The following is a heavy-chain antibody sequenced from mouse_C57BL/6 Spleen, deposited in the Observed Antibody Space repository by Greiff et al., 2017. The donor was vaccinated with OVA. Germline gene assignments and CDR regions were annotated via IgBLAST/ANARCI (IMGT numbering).Heavy chain of an antibody. CDR2: IWTGGGT. CDR1: GFSLTSYA. J-gene: IGHJ2*01. Sequence: VKLMESGPGLVAPSQSLSITCTVSGFSLTSYAISWVRQPPGKGLEWLGVIWTGGGTNYNSALKSRLSISKDNSKSQVFLKMNSLQTDDTARYYCARSPYYYGSKGNYFDYWGQGTTLTVSS. D-gene: IGHD1-1*01. CDR3: ARSPYYYGSKGNYFDY. V-gene: IGHV2-9-1*01.